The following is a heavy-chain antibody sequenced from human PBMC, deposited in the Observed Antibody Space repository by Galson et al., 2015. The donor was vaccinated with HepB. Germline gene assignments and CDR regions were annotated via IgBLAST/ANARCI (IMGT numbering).Heavy chain of an antibody. CDR2: IIPIFGTA. CDR3: ARPQRGVGAIGWFDP. Sequence: SVKVSCKASGGTFSSYAISWVRQAPGQGLEWMGGIIPIFGTANYAQKFQGRVTITADESTSTAYMELSSLRSEDTAVYYCARPQRGVGAIGWFDPWGQGTLVTVSS. V-gene: IGHV1-69*13. CDR1: GGTFSSYA. J-gene: IGHJ5*02. D-gene: IGHD1-26*01.